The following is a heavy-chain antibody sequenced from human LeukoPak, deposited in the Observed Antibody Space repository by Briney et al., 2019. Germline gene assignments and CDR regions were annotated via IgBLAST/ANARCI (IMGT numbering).Heavy chain of an antibody. Sequence: SETLSLTCAVYGGSFSDYFWSWIRQPPGKGLEWIGYIYHSGTTYYNPSLQSRVTMSVDTSKNQFSLKLSSVTAVDTAVYYCARKENVYYYFDYWGQGTLVTVSS. CDR1: GGSFSDYF. D-gene: IGHD3-10*01. CDR3: ARKENVYYYFDY. V-gene: IGHV4-34*10. J-gene: IGHJ4*02. CDR2: IYHSGTT.